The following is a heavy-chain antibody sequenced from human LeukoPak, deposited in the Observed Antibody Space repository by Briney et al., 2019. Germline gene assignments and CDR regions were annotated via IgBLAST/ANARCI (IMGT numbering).Heavy chain of an antibody. V-gene: IGHV3-48*03. D-gene: IGHD4-17*01. CDR1: GFIFSNYE. Sequence: TGGSLRLSCTASGFIFSNYEMNWVRQAPGKGLEWVSHISSSGSTIYYAGSVKGRCTISRDNAKNSLYLQMNSLRAEDTAVYYCAKRKITTVTFDYWGQGTLVTVSS. CDR2: ISSSGSTI. CDR3: AKRKITTVTFDY. J-gene: IGHJ4*02.